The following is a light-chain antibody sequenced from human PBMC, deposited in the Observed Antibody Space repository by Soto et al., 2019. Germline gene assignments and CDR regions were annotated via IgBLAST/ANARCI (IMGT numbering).Light chain of an antibody. Sequence: EIVMTQSPATLSVSPGERAPLSCRASQSVRSNLAWYQQKLGQAPRLLIYGASTRATCIPARFSGSGSGTEFTLTISSLQSEDFAIFYCQQYNDWPRTFGQGTKL. CDR3: QQYNDWPRT. CDR1: QSVRSN. V-gene: IGKV3-15*01. CDR2: GAS. J-gene: IGKJ2*01.